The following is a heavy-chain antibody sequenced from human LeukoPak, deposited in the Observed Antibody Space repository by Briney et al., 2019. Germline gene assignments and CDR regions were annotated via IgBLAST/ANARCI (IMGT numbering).Heavy chain of an antibody. CDR3: ARDQSPKWGSGERYFDY. J-gene: IGHJ4*02. D-gene: IGHD7-27*01. CDR1: GFTFNTYG. CDR2: MRSDGSDI. Sequence: PGGSLRLSCEASGFTFNTYGMHWVRPAPGKGLEWVAVMRSDGSDIYYADSVKGRFTISRDNSKNTLYLQMNSLGAEDTAVYYCARDQSPKWGSGERYFDYWGQGTLVTVSS. V-gene: IGHV3-33*01.